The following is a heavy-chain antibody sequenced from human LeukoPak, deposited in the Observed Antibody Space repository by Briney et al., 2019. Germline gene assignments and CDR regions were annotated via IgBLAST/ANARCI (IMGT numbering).Heavy chain of an antibody. Sequence: PGGSLRLSCAASGFTFSSYSMNWVRQAPGKGLEWVSSISSSSSFKYYADSVKGRFTISRDNAKNSLFLQMNSLRAEDTAVYYCARETVIVGAAPWGQGTLVTVS. CDR3: ARETVIVGAAP. J-gene: IGHJ5*02. CDR1: GFTFSSYS. V-gene: IGHV3-21*01. D-gene: IGHD1-26*01. CDR2: ISSSSSFK.